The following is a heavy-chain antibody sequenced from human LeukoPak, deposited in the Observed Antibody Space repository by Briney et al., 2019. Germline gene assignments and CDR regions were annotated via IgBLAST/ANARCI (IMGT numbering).Heavy chain of an antibody. CDR2: INPSGGST. CDR3: ARDPTYYYDSSGYHFFDY. V-gene: IGHV1-46*01. CDR1: GYTFTSYY. Sequence: ASVKVSCKASGYTFTSYYMHWVRQAPGQGLEWMGIINPSGGSTSYAQKFQGRVTMTRDTSTSTAYMELRSLRSDDTAVYYCARDPTYYYDSSGYHFFDYWGQGTLVTVSS. J-gene: IGHJ4*02. D-gene: IGHD3-22*01.